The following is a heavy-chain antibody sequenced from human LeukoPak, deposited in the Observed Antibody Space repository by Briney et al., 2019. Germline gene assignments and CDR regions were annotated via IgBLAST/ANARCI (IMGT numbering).Heavy chain of an antibody. CDR3: ARRACVLCYYMDV. D-gene: IGHD1-26*01. CDR2: ISSSSSTI. Sequence: PGGVLRLSCAASGFTFSSYSMNWVRQAPGKGLEWVSYISSSSSTIYYADSVKGRFTISRDNAKNSLYLQMNSLRAEDTAVYYCARRACVLCYYMDVWGKGTTVTVSS. V-gene: IGHV3-48*01. J-gene: IGHJ6*03. CDR1: GFTFSSYS.